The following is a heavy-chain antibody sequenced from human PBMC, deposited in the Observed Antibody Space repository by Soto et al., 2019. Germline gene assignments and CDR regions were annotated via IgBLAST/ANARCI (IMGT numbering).Heavy chain of an antibody. CDR1: GGSISSSSYY. V-gene: IGHV4-39*01. CDR3: ARGIYSNYDY. J-gene: IGHJ4*02. Sequence: QLQLQESGPGLVKPSETLSLTCTVSGGSISSSSYYWGWIRQPPGKGLEWIGTIYYSGSTYYNPSLKSRVTISVDTSKNQFSLNLNSVTAADTAVYFCARGIYSNYDYWGQGTLVTVSS. D-gene: IGHD4-4*01. CDR2: IYYSGST.